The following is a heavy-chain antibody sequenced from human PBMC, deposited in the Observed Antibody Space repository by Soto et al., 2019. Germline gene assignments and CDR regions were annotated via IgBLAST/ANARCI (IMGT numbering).Heavy chain of an antibody. Sequence: SETLSLTCTVSGGSISSYYWSWIRQPPGKGLEWIGYIYYSGRTNYNPSLTSRVTISVDTSKKQFSLKLSSVTAADTAVYYCARNPSSSWMNWFDPWGQGTLVTVSS. J-gene: IGHJ5*02. V-gene: IGHV4-59*01. CDR1: GGSISSYY. CDR3: ARNPSSSWMNWFDP. D-gene: IGHD6-13*01. CDR2: IYYSGRT.